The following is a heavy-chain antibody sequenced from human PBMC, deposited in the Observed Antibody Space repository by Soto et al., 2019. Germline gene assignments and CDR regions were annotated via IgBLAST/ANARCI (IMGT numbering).Heavy chain of an antibody. D-gene: IGHD6-19*01. CDR2: VYYSGSN. Sequence: KPSETLSLTCTSSGGSISIYYWSWLRQPPGKGLDWIGYVYYSGSNSYNPSLKSRVTISVDTSQNQFSLKLSSVTAADTAVYYCARDIGAVDASYYFDYWGQGTMVTVSS. V-gene: IGHV4-59*01. J-gene: IGHJ4*02. CDR3: ARDIGAVDASYYFDY. CDR1: GGSISIYY.